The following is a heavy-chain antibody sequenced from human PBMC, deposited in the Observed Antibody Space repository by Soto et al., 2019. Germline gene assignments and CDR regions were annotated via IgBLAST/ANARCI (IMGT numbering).Heavy chain of an antibody. CDR3: ARDRTCVAATPCYYYGMDV. J-gene: IGHJ6*02. CDR1: GFTFISYW. CDR2: IKQDGSEK. D-gene: IGHD2-15*01. Sequence: GGSLRLSCAASGFTFISYWMSWVRQAPGKGLEWVANIKQDGSEKYYVDSVKGRFTISRDNAKNSLYLQMNSLRAEDTAVYYCARDRTCVAATPCYYYGMDVWGQGTTVTVSS. V-gene: IGHV3-7*01.